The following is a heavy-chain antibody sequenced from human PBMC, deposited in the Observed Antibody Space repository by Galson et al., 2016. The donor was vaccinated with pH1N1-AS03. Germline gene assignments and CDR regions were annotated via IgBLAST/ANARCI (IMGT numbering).Heavy chain of an antibody. CDR2: INQDGVKK. CDR1: EFIFGDFW. CDR3: VRDYSPGSRNEGWYDAFDI. Sequence: SLRLSCAASEFIFGDFWMAWVRQAPGKGPEWVANINQDGVKKHYVDSVEGRFTVSRDNAKNSLYLQMNSLGVEDTALYFCVRDYSPGSRNEGWYDAFDIWGRGTLVTVSS. D-gene: IGHD1-1*01. V-gene: IGHV3-7*01. J-gene: IGHJ3*02.